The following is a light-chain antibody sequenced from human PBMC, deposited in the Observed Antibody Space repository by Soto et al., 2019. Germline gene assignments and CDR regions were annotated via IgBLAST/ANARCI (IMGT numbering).Light chain of an antibody. CDR1: SSDVGSYNR. CDR2: DVN. J-gene: IGLJ1*01. V-gene: IGLV2-18*02. Sequence: QSALTQPPSVSGSPGQSVAISCTGTSSDVGSYNRVSWYQQPPGTAPKLMIYDVNNRPSGVPDRFSGSKSGNTASLTISGLQAEDEADYYCSSYTISSTYVFGTGTKLTVL. CDR3: SSYTISSTYV.